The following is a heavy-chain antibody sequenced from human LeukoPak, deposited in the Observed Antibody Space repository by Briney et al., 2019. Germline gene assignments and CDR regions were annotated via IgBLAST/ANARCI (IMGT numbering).Heavy chain of an antibody. V-gene: IGHV4-39*01. CDR3: ARHGNWEPFDY. Sequence: SETLSLTCVLSGASIRSSDYYWVWIRQHPGKGLVWIGTVYYSGSTYYNPSLKSRVTISVDTSKTSPSLNVTSLTAADTAMYYCARHGNWEPFDYWGQGSLVTVSS. CDR1: GASIRSSDYY. J-gene: IGHJ4*02. CDR2: VYYSGST. D-gene: IGHD1-1*01.